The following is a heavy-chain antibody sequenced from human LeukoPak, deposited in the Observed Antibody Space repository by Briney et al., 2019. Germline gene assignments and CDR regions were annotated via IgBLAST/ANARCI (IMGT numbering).Heavy chain of an antibody. V-gene: IGHV1-2*02. D-gene: IGHD5-18*01. Sequence: ASVKVSCKASGYTFTGYYMHWVRQAPGQGLEWMGWINLNSGVTNYAQKLQGRVTMTTDTSTSTAYMELRSLRSDDTAVYYCAREGSYGSFDPWGQGTLVTVSS. CDR2: INLNSGVT. CDR3: AREGSYGSFDP. CDR1: GYTFTGYY. J-gene: IGHJ5*02.